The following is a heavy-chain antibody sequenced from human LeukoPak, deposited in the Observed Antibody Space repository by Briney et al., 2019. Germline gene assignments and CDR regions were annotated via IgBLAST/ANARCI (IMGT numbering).Heavy chain of an antibody. CDR3: TRANTVTYYYYYYMDV. D-gene: IGHD4-17*01. J-gene: IGHJ6*03. CDR2: IRSKAYGGTT. CDR1: GFTFGDYA. Sequence: GGSLRLSCTASGFTFGDYAMSWVRQAPGKRLEWVGFIRSKAYGGTTEYAASVKGRFTISRDDSKSIAYLQMNSLKTEDTAVYYCTRANTVTYYYYYYMDVWGKGTTVTISS. V-gene: IGHV3-49*04.